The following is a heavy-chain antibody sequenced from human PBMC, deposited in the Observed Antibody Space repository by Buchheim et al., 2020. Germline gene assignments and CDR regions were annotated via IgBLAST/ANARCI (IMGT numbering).Heavy chain of an antibody. Sequence: QVQLVQSGAEVKKPGASVKVSCKASRYTFTSYYMHWVRQAPGQGLEWMGIINPSGGSTSYAQKFQGRVTMTRDTSTSTVYMELSSLRSEDTAVYYCARDPYYDILTGYYQEGYYYGMDVWGQGTT. CDR1: RYTFTSYY. CDR2: INPSGGST. CDR3: ARDPYYDILTGYYQEGYYYGMDV. V-gene: IGHV1-46*01. J-gene: IGHJ6*02. D-gene: IGHD3-9*01.